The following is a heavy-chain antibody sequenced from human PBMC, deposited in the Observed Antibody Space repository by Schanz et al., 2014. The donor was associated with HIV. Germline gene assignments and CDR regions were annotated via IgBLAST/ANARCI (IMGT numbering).Heavy chain of an antibody. CDR3: ARDQFRGAFDI. CDR2: VFSNGAT. J-gene: IGHJ3*02. CDR1: GGSISNNF. V-gene: IGHV4-59*01. Sequence: VQLQESGPGLVKPSETLSLTCSVSGGSISNNFCNWIRQSPGKGLEWIGNVFSNGATKYNPSLQSRVTISVDTSQNQFSLKLTSVTAADTAVYFCARDQFRGAFDIWGQGTMVTVSS.